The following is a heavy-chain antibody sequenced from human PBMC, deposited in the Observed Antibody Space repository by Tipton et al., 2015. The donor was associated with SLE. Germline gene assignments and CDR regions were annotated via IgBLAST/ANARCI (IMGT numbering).Heavy chain of an antibody. J-gene: IGHJ4*02. V-gene: IGHV4-61*02. CDR3: ASGVVIAATQGYFDY. Sequence: LRLSCTVSGGSISSGSYYWSWIRQPAGKGLEWIGRIYTSGSTNYNPSLKSRVTISVDTSKNQFSLKLSSVTAADTAVYYCASGVVIAATQGYFDYWGQGTLVTVSS. CDR1: GGSISSGSYY. CDR2: IYTSGST. D-gene: IGHD2-15*01.